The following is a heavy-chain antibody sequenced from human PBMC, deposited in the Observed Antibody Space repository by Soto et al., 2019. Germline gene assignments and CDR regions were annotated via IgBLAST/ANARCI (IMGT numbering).Heavy chain of an antibody. D-gene: IGHD3-16*01. Sequence: QVQLVQSGAEVKNPGASVKVSCTASGYTFTRYGIGWARQAPGQGLEWMGWINTYNGNTNYAQNVQGRVTLTTDTSTSTAYMELRSLRSNDTAIYYCVMVDVYVTPSPQDVWGQGTTVIVSS. V-gene: IGHV1-18*01. CDR1: GYTFTRYG. J-gene: IGHJ6*02. CDR3: VMVDVYVTPSPQDV. CDR2: INTYNGNT.